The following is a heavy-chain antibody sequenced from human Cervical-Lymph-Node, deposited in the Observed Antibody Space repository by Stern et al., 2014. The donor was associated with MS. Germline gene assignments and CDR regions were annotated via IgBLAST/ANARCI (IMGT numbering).Heavy chain of an antibody. J-gene: IGHJ4*02. V-gene: IGHV3-53*01. CDR2: RTNVGIT. D-gene: IGHD1-1*01. CDR3: ARDTSSPERSDW. CDR1: GFTVSRDY. Sequence: EVQLVQSGGGVIQPGGSLRLSCTASGFTVSRDYMTWVRQAPGKGLEWVSLRTNVGITFYTDSVKGRFTISRDDSKNTVYLHMTSLRAEDTAMYYCARDTSSPERSDWWGQGTLVTVSS.